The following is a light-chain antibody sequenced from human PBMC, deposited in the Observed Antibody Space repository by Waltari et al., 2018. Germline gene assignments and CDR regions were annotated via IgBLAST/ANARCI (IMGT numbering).Light chain of an antibody. V-gene: IGLV1-44*01. CDR3: VAWDDSLNGPV. Sequence: QSVLTQPPSASGTPGQRVTIPCSGSSPNTRGTTVNWYQQLPGTAPKLLIHTNNQRPSGVPDRFSGSKSGTSASLAISGLQSDDEADYYCVAWDDSLNGPVFGGGTKLTVL. CDR1: SPNTRGTT. CDR2: TNN. J-gene: IGLJ2*01.